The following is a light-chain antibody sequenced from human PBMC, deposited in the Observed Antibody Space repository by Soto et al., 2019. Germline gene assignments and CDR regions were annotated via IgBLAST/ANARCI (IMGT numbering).Light chain of an antibody. CDR2: EVT. Sequence: QSALTQPASVSGSPGQSITISCTGTSSDVGAYNYVSWYQHHPGKVPKLLIYEVTNRPSGVSDRFSGSKSGNTASLTISGLQAEDEADYYCSSIRDSSTLFVFGTGTKVTVL. CDR1: SSDVGAYNY. CDR3: SSIRDSSTLFV. V-gene: IGLV2-14*01. J-gene: IGLJ1*01.